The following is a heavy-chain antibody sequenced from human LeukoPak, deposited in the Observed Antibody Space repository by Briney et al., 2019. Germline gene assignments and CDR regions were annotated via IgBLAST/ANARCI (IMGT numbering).Heavy chain of an antibody. Sequence: HPGGTLRLSCAASGFTFSSYGMSWVRQAPGKGLEWVSAMSSSDDGRYYAASVRGRFTISRDTSRSTLYLQMNSLRAEDAAVYYCAKYHGDYAIDYWGQGTLVTVSS. CDR3: AKYHGDYAIDY. J-gene: IGHJ4*02. V-gene: IGHV3-23*01. CDR2: MSSSDDGR. D-gene: IGHD4-17*01. CDR1: GFTFSSYG.